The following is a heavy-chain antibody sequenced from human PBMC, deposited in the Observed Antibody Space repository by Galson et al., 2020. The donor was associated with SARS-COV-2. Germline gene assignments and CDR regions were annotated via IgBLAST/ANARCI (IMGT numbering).Heavy chain of an antibody. Sequence: GGSLRLSCAASGFTFDNAWMSWVRQAPGKGLEWVGRIKNTAAGGTVDYAAPVRGRFTISKDDSQTTMYLQMNSLKTEDTAFYYCTTDPGDSSGYSFGYWGQGTLVTVSS. CDR2: IKNTAAGGTV. J-gene: IGHJ4*02. V-gene: IGHV3-15*01. CDR1: GFTFDNAW. CDR3: TTDPGDSSGYSFGY. D-gene: IGHD3-22*01.